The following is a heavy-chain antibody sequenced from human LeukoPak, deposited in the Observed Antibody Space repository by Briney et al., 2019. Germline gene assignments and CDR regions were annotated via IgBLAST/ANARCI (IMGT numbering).Heavy chain of an antibody. CDR3: ARALGVLRFLEWLILGWFDP. V-gene: IGHV4-30-2*01. J-gene: IGHJ5*02. CDR1: GGSISSGGYY. Sequence: SETLSLTCTVSGGSISSGGYYWSWIRQPPGKGLEWIGYIYHSGSTYYNPSLKSRVTISVDRSKNQFSLKLSSVTAADTAVYYCARALGVLRFLEWLILGWFDPWGQGTLVTVSS. CDR2: IYHSGST. D-gene: IGHD3-3*01.